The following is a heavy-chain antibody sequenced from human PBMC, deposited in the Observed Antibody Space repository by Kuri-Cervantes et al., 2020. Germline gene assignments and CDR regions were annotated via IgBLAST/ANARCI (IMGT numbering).Heavy chain of an antibody. D-gene: IGHD3-10*01. CDR2: IYYSGST. J-gene: IGHJ6*02. CDR1: GFTFSSYG. Sequence: ESLKISCAASGFTFSSYGMHWVRQAPGKGLEWIGSIYYSGSTYYNPSLKCRVTISVDTSKNQFSLKLSSVTAADTAVYYCARHRLEWGSGSRYYYGMDVWGQGTTVTVSS. V-gene: IGHV4-39*01. CDR3: ARHRLEWGSGSRYYYGMDV.